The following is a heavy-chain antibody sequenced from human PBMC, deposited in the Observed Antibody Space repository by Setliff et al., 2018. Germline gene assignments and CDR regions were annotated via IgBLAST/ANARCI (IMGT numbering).Heavy chain of an antibody. J-gene: IGHJ4*02. CDR3: TRGGERYHTAN. CDR2: IYHDGNPKFNPSV. Sequence: SETLSLTCAVSGVSVNSLTWWSWVRQTSGKGLEWIGFIYHDGNPKFNPSVNYNPSLKSRITMSIDKSKNQFSLNLRSVTAADTAVYYCTRGGERYHTANWGQGALVTVSS. D-gene: IGHD2-2*01. CDR1: GVSVNSLTW. V-gene: IGHV4-4*02.